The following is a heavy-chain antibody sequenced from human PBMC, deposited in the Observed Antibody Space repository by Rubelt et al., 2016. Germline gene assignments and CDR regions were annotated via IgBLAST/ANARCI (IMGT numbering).Heavy chain of an antibody. D-gene: IGHD7-27*01. Sequence: QAPGKGLEWVAVISYDGSNKYYADSVKGRFTISRDNSKNTLYLQMNSLRAEDTAVYYCAKALTGGATQEVYWGQGTLVTVSS. V-gene: IGHV3-30*04. J-gene: IGHJ4*02. CDR3: AKALTGGATQEVY. CDR2: ISYDGSNK.